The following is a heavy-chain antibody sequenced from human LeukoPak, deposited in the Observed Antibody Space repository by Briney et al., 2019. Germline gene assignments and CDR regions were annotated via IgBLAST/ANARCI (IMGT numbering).Heavy chain of an antibody. CDR2: ISGNGGST. D-gene: IGHD6-13*01. V-gene: IGHV3-64*01. CDR1: GFTFSSYA. J-gene: IGHJ4*02. Sequence: GGSLRLSCAASGFTFSSYAMHWVRQAPGKGLEYVSTISGNGGSTYHANSVKGRFTISRDNSKNTLYLQMGSLRAEDMAVYYCARGGSSWYYPYFDYWGQGTLVTVSS. CDR3: ARGGSSWYYPYFDY.